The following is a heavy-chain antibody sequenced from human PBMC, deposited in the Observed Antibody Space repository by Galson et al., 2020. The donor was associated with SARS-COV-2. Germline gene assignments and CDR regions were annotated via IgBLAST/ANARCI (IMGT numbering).Heavy chain of an antibody. CDR2: IKGDGSET. CDR1: GFTFNDFW. J-gene: IGHJ4*02. V-gene: IGHV3-7*01. Sequence: GGSLRLSCDVSGFTFNDFWMSWFRQAPGKGLEWVANIKGDGSETNYADFVKGRFSISRDNAANSLYLQMNSLRVEGSAVYYCSREGWQGGYWGQGTRVTVSS. D-gene: IGHD6-19*01. CDR3: SREGWQGGY.